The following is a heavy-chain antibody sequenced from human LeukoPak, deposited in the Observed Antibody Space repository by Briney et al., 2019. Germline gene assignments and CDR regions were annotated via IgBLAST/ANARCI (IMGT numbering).Heavy chain of an antibody. CDR3: ARDEEGLELQRLGY. V-gene: IGHV3-74*01. J-gene: IGHJ4*02. CDR2: INTDGSST. CDR1: GFTFSSYW. D-gene: IGHD1-7*01. Sequence: GGSLRLSCAASGFTFSSYWMHWVRQAPGKGLVWVSRINTDGSSTSYADSVKGRFTISRDNAKNTLYLQMNSLRAEDTAVYYCARDEEGLELQRLGYWGQGTLVTVSS.